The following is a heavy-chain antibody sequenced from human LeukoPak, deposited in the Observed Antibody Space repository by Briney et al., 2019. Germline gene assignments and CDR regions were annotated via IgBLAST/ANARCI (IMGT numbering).Heavy chain of an antibody. J-gene: IGHJ4*02. D-gene: IGHD3-22*01. CDR3: ARLLEQYYFDASGYYDDDY. V-gene: IGHV1-2*02. Sequence: GASVKVSCKASGYTFPGLYMHGVRQPPGQGLEGMGWIDPNIGTTKYSQKFRGGDNMPRHTSLSEVQMALNRVRSDHTAVLYCARLLEQYYFDASGYYDDDYWGQGTPIIVSS. CDR1: GYTFPGLY. CDR2: IDPNIGTT.